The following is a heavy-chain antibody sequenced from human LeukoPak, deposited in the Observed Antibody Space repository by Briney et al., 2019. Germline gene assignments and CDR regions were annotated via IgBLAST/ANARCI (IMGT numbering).Heavy chain of an antibody. CDR2: ISGSYSTI. V-gene: IGHV3-48*04. CDR3: ARDPEMGRPDYFDY. CDR1: GFTFGGFT. J-gene: IGHJ4*02. Sequence: GGSLRLSCAASGFTFGGFTRNGVRQAPGRGLGGVSFISGSYSTIYYADSVKGRFTISRDNAKNSLYLQMNSLRAEDTAVYYCARDPEMGRPDYFDYWGQGTLVTVSS. D-gene: IGHD2-8*01.